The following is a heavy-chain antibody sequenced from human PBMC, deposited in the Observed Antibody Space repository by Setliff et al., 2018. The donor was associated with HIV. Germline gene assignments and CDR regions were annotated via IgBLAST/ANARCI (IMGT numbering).Heavy chain of an antibody. CDR1: GGSFSDYF. CDR3: ARFYNGVPWT. D-gene: IGHD2-8*01. V-gene: IGHV4-34*01. CDR2: INHTGST. J-gene: IGHJ5*02. Sequence: SETLSLTCAVYGGSFSDYFWSWIRQPPGKRLEWIGEINHTGSTKYNPSLKSRVSISVDTSKNQFSLRLTSVTGADTAVYYCARFYNGVPWTWGQGMLVTVSS.